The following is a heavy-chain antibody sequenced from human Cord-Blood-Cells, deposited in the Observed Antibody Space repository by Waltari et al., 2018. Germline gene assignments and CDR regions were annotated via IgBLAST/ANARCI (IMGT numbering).Heavy chain of an antibody. J-gene: IGHJ6*02. CDR1: GLPLSNARMR. CDR3: ARIRGGGKLTGESYYYGMDV. Sequence: TLKESGSLLERTTSPLPLPCTVPGLPLSNARMRVSCIRQLPLKPPEWLAHIFSNDEKSYSTSLKSRLTISKDTSKSQVVLTMTNMDPVDTATYYCARIRGGGKLTGESYYYGMDVWGQGTTVTVSS. CDR2: IFSNDEK. D-gene: IGHD7-27*01. V-gene: IGHV2-26*01.